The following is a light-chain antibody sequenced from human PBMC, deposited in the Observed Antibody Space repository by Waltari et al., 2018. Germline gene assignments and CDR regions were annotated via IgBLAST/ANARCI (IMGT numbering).Light chain of an antibody. V-gene: IGKV1-12*01. CDR1: QSISSW. CDR3: LQYSSSPYS. Sequence: DIQMTQSPSSLSASVGDTVTITCRASQSISSWLDWYQQKPGKAPKLLIYKASSLQSGVPSRFSGRGSGTDFTLTISSLQPEDFATYYCLQYSSSPYSFGQGTKVEIK. CDR2: KAS. J-gene: IGKJ2*03.